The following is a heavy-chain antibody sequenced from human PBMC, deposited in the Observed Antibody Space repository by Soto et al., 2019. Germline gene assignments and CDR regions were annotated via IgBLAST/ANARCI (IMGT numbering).Heavy chain of an antibody. CDR1: GFTFSDYY. V-gene: IGHV3-11*06. J-gene: IGHJ6*02. CDR3: AREKYYYDSSGYYYYYYGMDV. D-gene: IGHD3-22*01. CDR2: ISSSSSYT. Sequence: QVQLVESGGGLVKPGGSLRLSCAASGFTFSDYYMSWIRQAPGKGLEWVSYISSSSSYTNYADSVKGRFTISRDNAKNSLYLQMNSLRAEDTVVYYCAREKYYYDSSGYYYYYYGMDVWGQGTTVTVSS.